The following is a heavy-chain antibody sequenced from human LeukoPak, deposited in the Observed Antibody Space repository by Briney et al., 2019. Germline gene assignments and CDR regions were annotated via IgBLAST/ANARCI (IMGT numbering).Heavy chain of an antibody. D-gene: IGHD3-3*01. Sequence: NPSQTLSLTCTVSGGSISSGGYYWSWIRQPPGKGLEWIGYIYYSGSTYYNPSLKSRVTISVDTSKNQFSLKLSSVTAADTAVYYCARAYYDFWSGYHWFDPWGQGTLVTVSS. CDR3: ARAYYDFWSGYHWFDP. V-gene: IGHV4-30-4*08. J-gene: IGHJ5*02. CDR1: GGSISSGGYY. CDR2: IYYSGST.